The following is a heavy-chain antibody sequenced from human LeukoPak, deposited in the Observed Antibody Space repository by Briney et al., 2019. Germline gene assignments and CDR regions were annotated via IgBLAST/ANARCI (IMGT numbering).Heavy chain of an antibody. CDR2: IHYSGST. CDR3: ARRTTVTIPFGY. V-gene: IGHV4-59*12. J-gene: IGHJ4*02. Sequence: SETLSLTCTVSGGSISTYYWSWIRQPPGKGLEWIAYIHYSGSTNYNPSLRSRVTISVDTSKNQFSLKLSSVTAADTAVYYCARRTTVTIPFGYWGQGTLVTVSS. CDR1: GGSISTYY. D-gene: IGHD4-11*01.